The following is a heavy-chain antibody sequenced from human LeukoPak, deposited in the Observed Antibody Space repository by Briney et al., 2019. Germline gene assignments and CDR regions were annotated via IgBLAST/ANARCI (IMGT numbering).Heavy chain of an antibody. CDR2: VYYSGTT. J-gene: IGHJ4*02. Sequence: PSETLSLTCTVSGGSIRSSSYYWGWIRQPPGKGLEWIGYVYYSGTTNYNAALKSRVSISVDTSRSHFSLKLSSVTAADTAVYYCARGLSDAGHAFDYWGQGTLVTVSS. D-gene: IGHD2-21*02. V-gene: IGHV4-61*03. CDR3: ARGLSDAGHAFDY. CDR1: GGSIRSSSYY.